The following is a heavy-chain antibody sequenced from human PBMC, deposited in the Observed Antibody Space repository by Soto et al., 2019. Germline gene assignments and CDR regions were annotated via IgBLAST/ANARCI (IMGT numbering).Heavy chain of an antibody. D-gene: IGHD2-15*01. CDR2: IRNKANSYAT. Sequence: GSLRLSCAASGXTFSGSSVHWVRQASGKGLEWVGRIRNKANSYATAYAASVRGRLTISRDYSKNTAFLKMNRLNTEDTAVYYCISHSPEDMIRTWGQGTLGTVS. CDR3: ISHSPEDMIRT. J-gene: IGHJ4*02. V-gene: IGHV3-73*01. CDR1: GXTFSGSS.